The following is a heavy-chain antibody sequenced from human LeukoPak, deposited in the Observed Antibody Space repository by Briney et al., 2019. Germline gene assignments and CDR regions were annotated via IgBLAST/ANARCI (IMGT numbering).Heavy chain of an antibody. CDR2: IFHSGST. CDR1: GFSLTIGYF. V-gene: IGHV4-38-2*02. J-gene: IGHJ5*02. D-gene: IGHD6-13*01. CDR3: ARRSAYSSSLWVP. Sequence: SETLSLTCNVSGFSLTIGYFWGWIRQPPGKGLEWIGSIFHSGSTYFNPSLKSRVTMSVDTSKNQFSLQLPSVTAADTAIYYCARRSAYSSSLWVPWGQGTLVTVSS.